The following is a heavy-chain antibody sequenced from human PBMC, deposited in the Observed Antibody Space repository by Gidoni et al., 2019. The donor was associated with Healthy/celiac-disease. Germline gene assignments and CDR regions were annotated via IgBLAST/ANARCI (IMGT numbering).Heavy chain of an antibody. V-gene: IGHV3-49*05. CDR3: TRDLDIVVDYYYYMDV. Sequence: EVQLVESGGGLVKPGRSLRLSCTASGFTFGDSAMSWFRQAPGKGLGWVGFIRSKAYGGTTEYAASVKGRFTISRDDSKSIAYLQMNSLKTEDTAVYYCTRDLDIVVDYYYYMDVWGKGTTVTVSS. J-gene: IGHJ6*03. CDR1: GFTFGDSA. D-gene: IGHD2-2*01. CDR2: IRSKAYGGTT.